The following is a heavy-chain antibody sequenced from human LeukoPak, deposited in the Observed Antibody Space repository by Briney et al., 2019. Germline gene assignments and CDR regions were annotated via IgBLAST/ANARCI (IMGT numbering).Heavy chain of an antibody. D-gene: IGHD3-9*01. CDR2: FYYSGST. J-gene: IGHJ4*02. CDR1: GGSISSYY. CDR3: ARNYYGILTGYVFDY. V-gene: IGHV4-59*08. Sequence: SETLSLTCTVSGGSISSYYWSWIRQPPGKGLEWIGYFYYSGSTNYNPSLKSRVTISVDTSKNQFSLKLSSVTAADTAVYYCARNYYGILTGYVFDYWGQGTLVTVSS.